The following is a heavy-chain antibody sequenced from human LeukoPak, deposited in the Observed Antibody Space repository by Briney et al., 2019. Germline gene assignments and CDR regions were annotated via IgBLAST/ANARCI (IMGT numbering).Heavy chain of an antibody. D-gene: IGHD1-26*01. CDR2: IYHSGNT. Sequence: KTSETLSLTCTVSGGSISSYYWGWIRQPPGKGLEWIGSIYHSGNTYYNPSLKSRVTISVDTSKNQFSPKLSSVTAADTAVYYCAKTVAVGGSYLREYYFDYWGQGTLVTVSS. CDR1: GGSISSYY. CDR3: AKTVAVGGSYLREYYFDY. J-gene: IGHJ4*02. V-gene: IGHV4-39*07.